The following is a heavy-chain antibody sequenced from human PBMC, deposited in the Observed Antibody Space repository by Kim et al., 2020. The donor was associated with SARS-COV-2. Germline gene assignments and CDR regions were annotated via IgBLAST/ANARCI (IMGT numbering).Heavy chain of an antibody. CDR1: GFTFSSYS. Sequence: GGSLRLSCAASGFTFSSYSMNWVRQAPGKGLEWVSSISSSSSYIYYADSVKGRFTISRDNAKNSLYLQMNSLRAEDTAVYYCARDMGVLRDFDWTLYFSGSAYYYYGMDVWGQGTTVTVSS. J-gene: IGHJ6*02. CDR3: ARDMGVLRDFDWTLYFSGSAYYYYGMDV. CDR2: ISSSSSYI. D-gene: IGHD3-9*01. V-gene: IGHV3-21*01.